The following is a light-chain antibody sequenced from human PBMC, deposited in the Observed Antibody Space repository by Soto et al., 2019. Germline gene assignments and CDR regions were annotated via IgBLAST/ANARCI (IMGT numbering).Light chain of an antibody. CDR1: QSVGSN. Sequence: EIVMTQSPGTLSVSPGERATLSCRASQSVGSNLAWYQQKPGQAPRLLIYGASTRASGIPARFSGSGSGTEFTLTIRSLQSEDFAVYSCQQFSDWPRSFGLGTKLEI. V-gene: IGKV3-15*01. CDR2: GAS. CDR3: QQFSDWPRS. J-gene: IGKJ2*01.